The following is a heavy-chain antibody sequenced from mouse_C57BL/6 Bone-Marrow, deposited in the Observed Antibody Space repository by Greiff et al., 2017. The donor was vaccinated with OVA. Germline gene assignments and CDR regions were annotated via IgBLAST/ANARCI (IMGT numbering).Heavy chain of an antibody. CDR3: ARHYYYGSSRYYYAMDY. CDR2: IWSDGST. Sequence: VKLQESGPGLVAPSQSLSITCTVSGFSLTSYGVHWVRQPPGKGLEWLVVIWSDGSTTYNSALKSRLSISKDNSKSQVFLKMNSLQTDDTAMYYCARHYYYGSSRYYYAMDYWGQGTSVTVSS. CDR1: GFSLTSYG. V-gene: IGHV2-6-1*01. J-gene: IGHJ4*01. D-gene: IGHD1-1*01.